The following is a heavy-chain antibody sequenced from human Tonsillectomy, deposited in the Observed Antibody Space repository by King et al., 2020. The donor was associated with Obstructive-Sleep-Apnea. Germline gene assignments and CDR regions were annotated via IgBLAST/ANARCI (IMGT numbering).Heavy chain of an antibody. J-gene: IGHJ3*02. D-gene: IGHD4-17*01. CDR3: ARGNGDYGVDAIDI. CDR2: IYYSGST. Sequence: QLQESGPGLVKPSETLSLTCTVSGGSISSSSYYWGWIRQPPGKGLEWIGSIYYSGSTYYNPSLKSRVTISVDTSKNQFSLKLSSVTAADTAVYYCARGNGDYGVDAIDIWGQGTMVTVSS. CDR1: GGSISSSSYY. V-gene: IGHV4-39*07.